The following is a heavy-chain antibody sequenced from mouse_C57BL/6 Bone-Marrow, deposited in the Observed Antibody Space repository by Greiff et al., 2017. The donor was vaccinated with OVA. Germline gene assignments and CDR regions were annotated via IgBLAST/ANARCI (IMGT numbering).Heavy chain of an antibody. CDR1: GYTFTSYW. CDR3: ASTTIVTTCRYFDV. D-gene: IGHD2-5*01. Sequence: VKLQQPGAELVKPGASVKLSCKASGYTFTSYWMHWVKQRPGRGLEWIGRIDPNSGGTKYNEKFKSKATLTVDKPSSTAYMQLSSLTSEDSAVYYCASTTIVTTCRYFDVWGTGTTVTVSS. J-gene: IGHJ1*03. V-gene: IGHV1-72*01. CDR2: IDPNSGGT.